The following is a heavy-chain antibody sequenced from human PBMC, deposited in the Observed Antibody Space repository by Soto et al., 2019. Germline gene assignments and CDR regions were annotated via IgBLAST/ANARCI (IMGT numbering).Heavy chain of an antibody. CDR1: GGSISGSY. CDR2: VYYTGST. CDR3: ARSVAVPGAHIDY. Sequence: SETLSLTCSVSGGSISGSYWSWIRQSPGKGLEWLGYVYYTGSTNYSPSLRSRVSISVDTSKNEFSLRLSSVTAADTAVYFCARSVAVPGAHIDYWGQGTQVTVSA. J-gene: IGHJ4*02. D-gene: IGHD6-19*01. V-gene: IGHV4-59*01.